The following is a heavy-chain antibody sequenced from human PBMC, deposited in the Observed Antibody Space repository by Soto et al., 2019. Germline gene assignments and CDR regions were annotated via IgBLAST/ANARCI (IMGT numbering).Heavy chain of an antibody. CDR1: GFSLSNGKMG. V-gene: IGHV2-26*01. CDR2: IFSNDDK. Sequence: ESGPTLVNPTETLTLTCTVSGFSLSNGKMGVSWIRQPPGKALEWLAHIFSNDDKSYSASLKSRLTISKDTSKSLVVLTMINMDPVDTGTYYCARMNEYCLTNTCDWLDPWGQGTLVTVSS. J-gene: IGHJ5*02. CDR3: ARMNEYCLTNTCDWLDP. D-gene: IGHD2-15*01.